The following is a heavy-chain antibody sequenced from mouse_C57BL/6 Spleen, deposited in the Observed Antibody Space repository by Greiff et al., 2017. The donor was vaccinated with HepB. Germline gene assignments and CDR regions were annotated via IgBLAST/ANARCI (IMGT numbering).Heavy chain of an antibody. CDR1: GFTFTDYY. CDR3: ARKGDGFKLYYFDY. V-gene: IGHV7-3*01. Sequence: EVQGVESGGGLVQPGGSLSLSCAASGFTFTDYYMSWVRQPPGKALEWLGFIRNKANGYTTEYSASVKGRFTISRDNSQSILYLQMNALRAEDSATYYCARKGDGFKLYYFDYWGQGTTLTVSS. D-gene: IGHD2-3*01. J-gene: IGHJ2*01. CDR2: IRNKANGYTT.